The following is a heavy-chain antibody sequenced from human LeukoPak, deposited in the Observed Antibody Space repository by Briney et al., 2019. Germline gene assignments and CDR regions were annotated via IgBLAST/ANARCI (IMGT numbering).Heavy chain of an antibody. J-gene: IGHJ4*02. D-gene: IGHD2-15*01. Sequence: SETLSLTCTISGGSISSYYWSWIRQPPGKGLEWIGYIYYTGSTNHNPSLKSRVTISVDTSKNQFSLKLSSVTAADTAVYYCARDGGYCSGGSCYWGQGTLVTVSS. CDR2: IYYTGST. CDR3: ARDGGYCSGGSCY. V-gene: IGHV4-59*01. CDR1: GGSISSYY.